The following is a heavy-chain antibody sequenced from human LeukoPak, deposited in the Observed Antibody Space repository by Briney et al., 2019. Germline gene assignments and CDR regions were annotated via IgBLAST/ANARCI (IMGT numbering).Heavy chain of an antibody. Sequence: SETLSLTCTVSGGSISSSSYYWGWIRQPPGKGLEWIGSIYYSGSTYYNPSLKSRVTISVDTSKNQFSLKLSSVTAADTAVYYCARPRGLGYCSSTSCYGTWFDPWGQGTLVTVSS. V-gene: IGHV4-39*01. J-gene: IGHJ5*02. CDR1: GGSISSSSYY. D-gene: IGHD2-2*01. CDR2: IYYSGST. CDR3: ARPRGLGYCSSTSCYGTWFDP.